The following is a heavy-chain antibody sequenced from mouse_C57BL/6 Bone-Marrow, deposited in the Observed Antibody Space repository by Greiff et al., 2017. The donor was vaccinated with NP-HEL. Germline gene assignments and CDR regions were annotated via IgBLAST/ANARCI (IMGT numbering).Heavy chain of an antibody. J-gene: IGHJ2*01. CDR1: GYAFTNYL. V-gene: IGHV1-54*01. CDR3: ARGTVVATKDY. Sequence: QVQLQQSGAELVRPGTSVKVSCKASGYAFTNYLIEWVKQRPGQGLEWIGVINPGSGGTNYNEKFKGKATLTADKSSSTAYMQLSSLTSEDSAVYFCARGTVVATKDYWGQGTTLTVSS. D-gene: IGHD1-1*01. CDR2: INPGSGGT.